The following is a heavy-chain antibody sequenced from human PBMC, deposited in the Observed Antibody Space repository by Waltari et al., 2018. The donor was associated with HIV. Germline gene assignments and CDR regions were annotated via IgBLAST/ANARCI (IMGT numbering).Heavy chain of an antibody. J-gene: IGHJ4*02. CDR2: FWSDGAEI. D-gene: IGHD6-6*01. CDR3: ARGYSSSRWIPLYH. V-gene: IGHV3-33*01. Sequence: QVQLVESGGGVVQPGTSLTLSGAVSGFTFSNFALHWVRQSPGKRLEWLAVFWSDGAEISYADSVKGRFTISKDSSQKTLYLHLTSLRAEDTALYYCARGYSSSRWIPLYHWGRGTLVTVSS. CDR1: GFTFSNFA.